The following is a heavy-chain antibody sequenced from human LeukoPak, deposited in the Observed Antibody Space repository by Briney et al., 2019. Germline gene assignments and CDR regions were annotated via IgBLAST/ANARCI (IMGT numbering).Heavy chain of an antibody. CDR3: ARDIRGYGDFDC. CDR1: GFTFTIYS. J-gene: IGHJ4*02. CDR2: ISSSGTTM. Sequence: PGGSLRLSCAAPGFTFTIYSMNWVRQAPGKGLEWVSYISSSGTTMYYADSVKGRFTISRDNAKNSLYLQMNSLRDEDTAVYYCARDIRGYGDFDCWGQGTLVTVSS. D-gene: IGHD4-17*01. V-gene: IGHV3-48*02.